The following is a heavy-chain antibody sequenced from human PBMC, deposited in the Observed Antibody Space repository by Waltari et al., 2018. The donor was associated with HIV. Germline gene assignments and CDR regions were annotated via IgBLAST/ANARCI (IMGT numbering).Heavy chain of an antibody. CDR1: GGSISSGSYY. D-gene: IGHD3-3*01. CDR3: AREGKEDYDFWSGYFFGMDV. J-gene: IGHJ6*02. Sequence: QVQLQESGPGLVKPSQTLSLTCTVSGGSISSGSYYWSWIRQPAGKGLEWIGRIYTSGSNNYSPSLKSRGIISVDTSKNQFSLKLSSVTAADTAVYYCAREGKEDYDFWSGYFFGMDVWGQGTTVTVSS. V-gene: IGHV4-61*02. CDR2: IYTSGSN.